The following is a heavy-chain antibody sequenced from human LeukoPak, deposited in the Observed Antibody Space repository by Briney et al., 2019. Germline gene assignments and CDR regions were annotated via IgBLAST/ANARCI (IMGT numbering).Heavy chain of an antibody. J-gene: IGHJ3*02. CDR3: ARQGAGGHYDSSGYSISDAFDI. Sequence: PGESLKISCKGSGYSFTSYWIGWVRQMPGKGLGWMGIIYPGDSDTRYSPSFQGQVTISADKSISTAYLQWSSLKASDTAMYYCARQGAGGHYDSSGYSISDAFDIWGQGTMVTVSS. CDR2: IYPGDSDT. CDR1: GYSFTSYW. D-gene: IGHD3-22*01. V-gene: IGHV5-51*01.